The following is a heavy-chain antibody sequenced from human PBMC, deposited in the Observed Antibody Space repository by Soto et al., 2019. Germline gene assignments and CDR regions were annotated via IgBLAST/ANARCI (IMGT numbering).Heavy chain of an antibody. V-gene: IGHV4-39*01. CDR2: VYYSGTT. D-gene: IGHD2-2*01. CDR1: GGSISSSSYY. CDR3: ARLSHCYSTSCYFDY. Sequence: QLQLQESGPGLVKPSETLSLTCTVSGGSISSSSYYWAWVRQPPGKGLEWIGSVYYSGTTYYNPSPKRRGTISEHPSMYQFSLKRSSVTAADTAVFYCARLSHCYSTSCYFDYWGQGTLVTVSS. J-gene: IGHJ4*02.